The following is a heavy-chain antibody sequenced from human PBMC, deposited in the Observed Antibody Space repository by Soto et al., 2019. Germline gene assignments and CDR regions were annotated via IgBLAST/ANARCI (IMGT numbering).Heavy chain of an antibody. CDR3: ARERYCFNGVCYPYGMDV. V-gene: IGHV4-34*01. D-gene: IGHD2-8*01. CDR1: GGSFSGYY. J-gene: IGHJ6*02. Sequence: SETLSLTCVVKGGSFSGYYWSWIRQPPGKGLEWIGEINHSGSTKYNLSLKSRVAISVDTSKNQVSLKLNSVTAADTAVYYRARERYCFNGVCYPYGMDVWGQETTVTVSS. CDR2: INHSGST.